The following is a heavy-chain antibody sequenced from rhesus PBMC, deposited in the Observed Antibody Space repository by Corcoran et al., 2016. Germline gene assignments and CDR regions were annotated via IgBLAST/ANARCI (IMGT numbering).Heavy chain of an antibody. CDR3: AKDHHGYNWNYDGLDS. D-gene: IGHD1-26*01. Sequence: QVQLQESGPGLVNPSETLSVTCAVSGGSISSSYWSWIRQAPGKGLEWIGYIYGNVSSTNYNPSLNMRVTLLVDSSKNQLSLKLSSVTTADTAVYYCAKDHHGYNWNYDGLDSWGQGVVVTVSS. CDR2: IYGNVSST. J-gene: IGHJ6*01. CDR1: GGSISSSY. V-gene: IGHV4-169*01.